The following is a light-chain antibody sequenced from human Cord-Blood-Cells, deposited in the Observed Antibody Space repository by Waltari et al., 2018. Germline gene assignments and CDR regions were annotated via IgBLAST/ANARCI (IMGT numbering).Light chain of an antibody. Sequence: QSVLTQPPSASGTPGQRVTISCSGSSSNIGSNTVNWYQQLPGTAPKLVIYSNKQRPSGVPDRFSGSKSGTSASLAISGLQSEDEAEYYCAAWDDSLNGWVFGGGTKLTVL. J-gene: IGLJ3*02. V-gene: IGLV1-44*01. CDR2: SNK. CDR3: AAWDDSLNGWV. CDR1: SSNIGSNT.